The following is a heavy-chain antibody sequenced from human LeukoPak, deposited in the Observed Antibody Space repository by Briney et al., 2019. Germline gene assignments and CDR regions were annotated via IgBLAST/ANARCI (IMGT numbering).Heavy chain of an antibody. Sequence: SETLSLTCTVSGGSISSYYWSWIRQPPGKGLEWIGYIYYSGSTNYNPSLKSRVTISVDTSKNQFSLKLSSVTAADTAVYYCARQPGRYYYDSSGQYYFDYWGQGTLATVSS. CDR2: IYYSGST. V-gene: IGHV4-59*08. D-gene: IGHD3-22*01. J-gene: IGHJ4*02. CDR3: ARQPGRYYYDSSGQYYFDY. CDR1: GGSISSYY.